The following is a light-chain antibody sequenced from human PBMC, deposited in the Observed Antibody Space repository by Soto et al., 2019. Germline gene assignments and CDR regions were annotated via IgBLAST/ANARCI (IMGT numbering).Light chain of an antibody. Sequence: QSVLTQPPSVSGAPGQRVTISCTGGSSNIGAGYDVQWYQQFPGIAPTLLIYDTTTRPSGVPDRFSGSKSGTSASLAITGLQAEDEADYYCQSYDRGLSGSVFGGGTKLTVL. CDR1: SSNIGAGYD. CDR3: QSYDRGLSGSV. CDR2: DTT. J-gene: IGLJ3*02. V-gene: IGLV1-40*01.